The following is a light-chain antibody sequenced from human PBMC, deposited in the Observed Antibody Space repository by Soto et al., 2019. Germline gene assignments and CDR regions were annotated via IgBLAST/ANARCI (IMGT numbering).Light chain of an antibody. CDR3: CSYAGSSTFRV. CDR2: EVS. CDR1: SSDVGSYNL. Sequence: QSVLTQPASVSGSPGQSITISCTGNSSDVGSYNLVSWYQQHPGKAPKLMIYEVSKRPSGVSNRFSGSKSGNTASLTISGLKAEDEADYYCCSYAGSSTFRVFGGGTKVTLL. J-gene: IGLJ3*02. V-gene: IGLV2-23*02.